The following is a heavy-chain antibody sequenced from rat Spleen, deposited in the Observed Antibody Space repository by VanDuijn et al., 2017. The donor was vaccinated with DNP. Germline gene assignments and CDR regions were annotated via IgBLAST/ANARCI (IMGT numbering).Heavy chain of an antibody. CDR3: ARGGYYSSYMDYFDY. Sequence: QVQLKESGPGLVQPSETLSLTCTVSGFSLTSYSVSWVRQPSGKGLEWMGIIWTGGSTDYNSALKSRLSISRDTSKSQVFLKMNSLQTEDIATYYCARGGYYSSYMDYFDYWGQGVMVTVSS. CDR1: GFSLTSYS. V-gene: IGHV2-30*01. CDR2: IWTGGST. D-gene: IGHD1-2*01. J-gene: IGHJ2*01.